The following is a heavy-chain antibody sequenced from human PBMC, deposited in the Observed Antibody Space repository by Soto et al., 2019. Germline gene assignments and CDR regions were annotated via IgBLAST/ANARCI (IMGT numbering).Heavy chain of an antibody. CDR2: IFSSGRT. J-gene: IGHJ4*02. CDR3: AKGCDVKYFDH. CDR1: GASLLSSY. Sequence: VQLQESGPGLVKPSETLSLSCDVSGASLLSSYWSWVRQPAGKGLEWICHIFSSGRTSYNPSLKSRVTMSIDTPNNQFSLNLKSVTAADPAVYYCAKGCDVKYFDHWGQGARVTVSS. V-gene: IGHV4-4*07.